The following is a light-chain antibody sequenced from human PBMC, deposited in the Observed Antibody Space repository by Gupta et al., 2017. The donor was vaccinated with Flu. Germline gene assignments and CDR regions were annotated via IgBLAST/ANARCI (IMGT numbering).Light chain of an antibody. CDR3: QQNKNWPPCT. J-gene: IGKJ2*02. CDR1: QSVRSN. V-gene: IGKV3-15*01. Sequence: EIVMTQSTATLSVSPGERATLSCGASQSVRSNLAWYQQKPGKPPRRLIYGAATRDTGLPARFSGSGDGRQVSLTITSGQSEEVADYYSQQNKNWPPCTFGQGTKLDIK. CDR2: GAA.